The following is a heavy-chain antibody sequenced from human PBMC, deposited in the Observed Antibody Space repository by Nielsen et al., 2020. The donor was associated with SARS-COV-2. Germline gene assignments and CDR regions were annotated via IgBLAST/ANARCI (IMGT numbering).Heavy chain of an antibody. V-gene: IGHV1-18*01. CDR3: ASHYYYDSSGHHYYYGMDV. CDR1: GYTFTSYG. Sequence: ASVKVSCKASGYTFTSYGISWVRQAPGQGLEWMGWISAYNGNTNYAQKLQGRVTMTTDTSTSTAYMELRSLRSDDTAVYYCASHYYYDSSGHHYYYGMDVWGQGTTVTVSS. J-gene: IGHJ6*02. CDR2: ISAYNGNT. D-gene: IGHD3-22*01.